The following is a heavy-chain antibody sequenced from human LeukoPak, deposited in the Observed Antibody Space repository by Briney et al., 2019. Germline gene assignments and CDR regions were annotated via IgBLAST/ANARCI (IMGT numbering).Heavy chain of an antibody. Sequence: SETLSLTCAVYGGSFSGYYWSWIRQPPGKGLEWIGEINHSGGTNYNPSLKSRVTISVDTSKNQFSLKLSSVTAADTAVYYCARVHSSSSWFRPTDYYYYMDVWGKGTTVTVSS. D-gene: IGHD6-13*01. V-gene: IGHV4-34*01. J-gene: IGHJ6*03. CDR1: GGSFSGYY. CDR2: INHSGGT. CDR3: ARVHSSSSWFRPTDYYYYMDV.